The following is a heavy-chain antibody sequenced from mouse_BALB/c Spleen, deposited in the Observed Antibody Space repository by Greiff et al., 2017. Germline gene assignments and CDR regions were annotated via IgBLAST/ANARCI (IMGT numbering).Heavy chain of an antibody. V-gene: IGHV5-4*02. CDR1: GFTFSDYY. Sequence: DVMLVESGGGLVKPGGSLKLSCAASGFTFSDYYMYWVRQTPEKRLEWVATISDGGSYTYYPDSVKGRFTISRDNAKNNLYLQMSSLKSEDTAMYYCARSGSTMITYFDYWGQGTTLTVSS. CDR2: ISDGGSYT. CDR3: ARSGSTMITYFDY. J-gene: IGHJ2*01. D-gene: IGHD2-4*01.